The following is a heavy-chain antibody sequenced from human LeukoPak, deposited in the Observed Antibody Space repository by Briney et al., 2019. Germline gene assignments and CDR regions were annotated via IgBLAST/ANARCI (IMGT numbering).Heavy chain of an antibody. CDR1: GYTFTGYY. J-gene: IGHJ4*02. CDR3: ASSAPGNYDFWSGYYGDFAY. Sequence: GASVKVSCKASGYTFTGYYMHWVRQAPGQGLEWMGRINPNSGGTNYAQKSQGRVTMTEDTSTDTAYMELSSLRSEDTAVYYCASSAPGNYDFWSGYYGDFAYWGQGTLVTVSS. D-gene: IGHD3-3*01. CDR2: INPNSGGT. V-gene: IGHV1-2*06.